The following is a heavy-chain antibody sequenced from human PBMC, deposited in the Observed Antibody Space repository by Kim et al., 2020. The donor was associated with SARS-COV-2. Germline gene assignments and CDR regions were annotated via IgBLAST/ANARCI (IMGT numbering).Heavy chain of an antibody. Sequence: GGSLRLSCAASGFTFSNYGMHWVRQAPGKGLEWVAVIWYDGSNKYYADSVKGRFTISRDNSKNTLYLQMNILGAEDTAVYYCAKATCSGGICQNDYWGQGTLVTVSS. CDR1: GFTFSNYG. CDR2: IWYDGSNK. V-gene: IGHV3-33*06. J-gene: IGHJ4*02. D-gene: IGHD2-15*01. CDR3: AKATCSGGICQNDY.